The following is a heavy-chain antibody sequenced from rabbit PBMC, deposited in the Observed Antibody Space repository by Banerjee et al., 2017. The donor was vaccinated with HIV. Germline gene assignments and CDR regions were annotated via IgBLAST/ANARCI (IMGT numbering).Heavy chain of an antibody. J-gene: IGHJ4*01. V-gene: IGHV1S40*01. Sequence: QSLEESGGDLVKPGASLTLTCTASGFTISSGYDMCWVRQAPGKGLEWIGCIYTGSGGDTYYASWAKGRFTISKTSWTTVTLQMTSLTAADTATYFCARDLTGVTGWNFNLWGPGTLVTVS. D-gene: IGHD7-1*01. CDR1: GFTISSGYD. CDR3: ARDLTGVTGWNFNL. CDR2: IYTGSGGDT.